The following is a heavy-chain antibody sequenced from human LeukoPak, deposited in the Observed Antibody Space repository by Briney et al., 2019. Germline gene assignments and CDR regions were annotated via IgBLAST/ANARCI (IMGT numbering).Heavy chain of an antibody. V-gene: IGHV5-51*01. Sequence: GESLKISRKTSGYNFTTFWIGWVRQMPGKGLEWMGIIYPGDSDTRYSPSFQGQVTISADKSISTAYLQWSSLKASDTAMYYCARPSGSYYGNYWYFDLWGRGTLVTVSS. CDR1: GYNFTTFW. CDR3: ARPSGSYYGNYWYFDL. J-gene: IGHJ2*01. D-gene: IGHD1-26*01. CDR2: IYPGDSDT.